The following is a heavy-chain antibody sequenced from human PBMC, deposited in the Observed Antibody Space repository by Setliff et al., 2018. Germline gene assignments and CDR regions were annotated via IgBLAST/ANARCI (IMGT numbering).Heavy chain of an antibody. CDR2: IYSTGST. J-gene: IGHJ4*02. Sequence: ETLSLTCTVSGDSIYNQFWSWVRQPPGKGLQWIGYIYSTGSTNYNPSLKSRVTISMDTSKNQFSLNLNSVTAADTAIYYCARGLNSDSWTFAYWGQGSLVTVSS. D-gene: IGHD2-15*01. V-gene: IGHV4-4*08. CDR1: GDSIYNQF. CDR3: ARGLNSDSWTFAY.